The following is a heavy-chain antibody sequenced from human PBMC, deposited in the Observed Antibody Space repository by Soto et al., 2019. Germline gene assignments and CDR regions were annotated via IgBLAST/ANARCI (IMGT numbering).Heavy chain of an antibody. CDR2: ISGSGFKK. Sequence: GGPLRLSCAASGFIFENFVLSWVRQAPGKGLEWISSISGSGFKKYYADSVKGRFTISRDNSKSTVYLELNNLSAEDTAVYHCAKNQGVELVPLATVDWFDPWGQGSVVTVSS. CDR1: GFIFENFV. CDR3: AKNQGVELVPLATVDWFDP. V-gene: IGHV3-23*01. J-gene: IGHJ5*02. D-gene: IGHD1-26*01.